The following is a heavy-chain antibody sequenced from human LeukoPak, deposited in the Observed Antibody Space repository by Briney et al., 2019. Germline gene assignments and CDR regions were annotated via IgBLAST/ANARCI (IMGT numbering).Heavy chain of an antibody. V-gene: IGHV3-53*01. Sequence: PGGSLRLSSAASGSTVSNNYMSWVRQAPGKGLEWVSIIYSGGSTYYADSVKGRFTISRDNSKNTLHLQMKSLRADDTAVYYCGSSPYVWGIDHWGQGTPVTVSS. J-gene: IGHJ4*02. D-gene: IGHD3-16*01. CDR1: GSTVSNNY. CDR2: IYSGGST. CDR3: GSSPYVWGIDH.